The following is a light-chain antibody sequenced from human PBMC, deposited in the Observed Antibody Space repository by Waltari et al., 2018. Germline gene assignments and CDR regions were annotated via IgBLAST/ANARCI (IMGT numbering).Light chain of an antibody. J-gene: IGKJ2*01. CDR3: QQRSNWPRMYT. CDR1: QSVSSY. V-gene: IGKV3-11*01. Sequence: EIVLTQSPATLSLSPGERATLSCRASQSVSSYLAWYQQKPGQAPRLLIYDASNRATGIPARFSGSGSGTDFTLTISSLEPEDVAVYYCQQRSNWPRMYTFGQGTKLEIK. CDR2: DAS.